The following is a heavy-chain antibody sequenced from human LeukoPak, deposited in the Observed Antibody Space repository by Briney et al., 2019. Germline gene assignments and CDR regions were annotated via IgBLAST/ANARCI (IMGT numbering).Heavy chain of an antibody. CDR3: AKATGASCYSTFDY. J-gene: IGHJ4*02. D-gene: IGHD2-2*02. CDR2: ICATGDNS. CDR1: GFAFGNYA. Sequence: GGSLRLSCAASGFAFGNYAMSWVRQAPGKGLEWVSVICATGDNSYYAESVKGRLTISRDNSKNTLYLQMNSLRVDDTAVYYCAKATGASCYSTFDYWGQGALVTVSS. V-gene: IGHV3-23*01.